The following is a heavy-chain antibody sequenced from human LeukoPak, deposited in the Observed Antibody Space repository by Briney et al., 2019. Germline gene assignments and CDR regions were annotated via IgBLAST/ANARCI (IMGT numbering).Heavy chain of an antibody. V-gene: IGHV3-48*01. D-gene: IGHD3-22*01. CDR3: ARCPAETTYYYDSSGYSDYYYYYGMDV. CDR1: GFTFGSYT. CDR2: ISSSSTTI. Sequence: GGSLRLSCAASGFTFGSYTMSWVRQAPGKGLEWVSYISSSSTTIYYADSVKGRFTISRDNSKNTLYLQMNSLRAEDTAVYYCARCPAETTYYYDSSGYSDYYYYYGMDVWGQGTTVTVSS. J-gene: IGHJ6*02.